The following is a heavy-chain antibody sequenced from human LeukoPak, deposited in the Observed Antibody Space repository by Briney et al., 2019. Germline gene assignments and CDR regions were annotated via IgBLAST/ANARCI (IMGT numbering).Heavy chain of an antibody. CDR3: ARDQYYDSKGWFDP. J-gene: IGHJ5*02. Sequence: ASVKVSCKSSGYTFNSYGITWVRQAPGQGLEWMGWIHTYNGHTNYAQELQGRVTMTTDTSTNTAYMELRSLRSDDTAVYYCARDQYYDSKGWFDPWGQGTLVTVSS. CDR2: IHTYNGHT. D-gene: IGHD3-22*01. V-gene: IGHV1-18*01. CDR1: GYTFNSYG.